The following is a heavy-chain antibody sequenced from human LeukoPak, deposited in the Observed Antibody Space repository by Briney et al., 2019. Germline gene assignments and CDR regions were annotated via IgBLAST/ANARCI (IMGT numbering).Heavy chain of an antibody. CDR1: GGSISSGDCY. D-gene: IGHD3-22*01. CDR3: ARPYYYDSRIDP. CDR2: MYYSGST. V-gene: IGHV4-30-4*01. Sequence: SETLSLTCTVSGGSISSGDCYWSWIRQPPGKGLEWIAYMYYSGSTYYNPSLKSRVTMSADTSKNQLSLKLSSVTAADTAVYYCARPYYYDSRIDPWGQGILVTVSS. J-gene: IGHJ5*02.